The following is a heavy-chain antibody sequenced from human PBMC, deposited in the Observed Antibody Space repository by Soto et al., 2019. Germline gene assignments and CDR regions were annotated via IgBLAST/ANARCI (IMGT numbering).Heavy chain of an antibody. Sequence: LSLTCTVSGGSISSGGYYWSWIRQHPGKGLEWIGYIYYSGSTYYNPSLKSRVTISVDTSKNQFSLKLSSVTAADTAVYYCARSFLSGWKYNWFDPWGQGTLVTVSS. D-gene: IGHD6-19*01. J-gene: IGHJ5*02. CDR1: GGSISSGGYY. CDR3: ARSFLSGWKYNWFDP. CDR2: IYYSGST. V-gene: IGHV4-31*03.